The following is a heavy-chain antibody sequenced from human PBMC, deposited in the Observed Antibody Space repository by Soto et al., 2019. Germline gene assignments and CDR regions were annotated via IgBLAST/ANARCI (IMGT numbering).Heavy chain of an antibody. V-gene: IGHV4-59*08. D-gene: IGHD3-10*01. CDR3: ARLPMRNNYYGSGSYYMPRDY. J-gene: IGHJ4*02. Sequence: KPSETLSLTCTVSGGSISSYYWSWIRQPPGKGLEWIGYIYYSGSTNYNPSLKSRVTISVDTSRNQFSLKLSSVTAADTAVYYCARLPMRNNYYGSGSYYMPRDYWGRGTLVTVSS. CDR2: IYYSGST. CDR1: GGSISSYY.